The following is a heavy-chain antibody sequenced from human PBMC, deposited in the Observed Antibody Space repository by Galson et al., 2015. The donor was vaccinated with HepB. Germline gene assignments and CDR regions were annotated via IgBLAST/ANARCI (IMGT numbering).Heavy chain of an antibody. CDR3: ASNPLPVAGTDAFDI. CDR1: GYTFTSYA. D-gene: IGHD6-19*01. V-gene: IGHV7-4-1*02. Sequence: SVKVSCKASGYTFTSYAMNWVRQAPGQGLEWMGWINTNTGNPTYAQGFTGRFVFSLDTSVSTAYLQISSLKAEDTAVYYCASNPLPVAGTDAFDIWGQGTMVTVSS. J-gene: IGHJ3*02. CDR2: INTNTGNP.